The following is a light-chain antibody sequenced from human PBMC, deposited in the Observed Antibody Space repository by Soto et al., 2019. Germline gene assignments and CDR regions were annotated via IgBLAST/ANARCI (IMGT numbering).Light chain of an antibody. J-gene: IGKJ1*01. CDR1: QSVPNSY. V-gene: IGKV3-20*01. Sequence: EIVLTQSPGTPSLSPGERATLSCRASQSVPNSYLAWYQQKPGQAPRLLIYGASSRATGIPVRFSGSGSGTDFTLTISRLEPEDFAVYYCQRYGTSTTFGQGTKVEIK. CDR3: QRYGTSTT. CDR2: GAS.